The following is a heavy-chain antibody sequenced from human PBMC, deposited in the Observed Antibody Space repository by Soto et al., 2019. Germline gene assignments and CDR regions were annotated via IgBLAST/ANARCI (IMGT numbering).Heavy chain of an antibody. J-gene: IGHJ4*02. V-gene: IGHV1-69*06. CDR3: AGGTRYGSSAGGGD. D-gene: IGHD6-6*01. CDR2: IIPIFGTA. CDR1: GGTFSSYA. Sequence: QVQLVQSGAEVKKPGSSVKVSCKASGGTFSSYAISWVRQAPGQGLEWMGGIIPIFGTANYAQKFQGRVPIPADKLRRTAFMELSGLRSEDTAGYYWAGGTRYGSSAGGGDWGQGTLVTVSS.